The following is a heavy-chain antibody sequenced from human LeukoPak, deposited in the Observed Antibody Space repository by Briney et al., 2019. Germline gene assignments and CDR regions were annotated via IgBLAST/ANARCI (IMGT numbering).Heavy chain of an antibody. CDR2: IYYSGST. CDR3: ASYSSRLSY. V-gene: IGHV4-39*07. CDR1: GGSISSSSYY. Sequence: KASETLSLTCTVSGGSISSSSYYWGWIRQPPGKGLEWIGSIYYSGSTYYNPSLKSRVTISVDTSKNQFSLKLSSVTAADTAVYYCASYSSRLSYWGQGTLVTVSS. J-gene: IGHJ4*02. D-gene: IGHD6-13*01.